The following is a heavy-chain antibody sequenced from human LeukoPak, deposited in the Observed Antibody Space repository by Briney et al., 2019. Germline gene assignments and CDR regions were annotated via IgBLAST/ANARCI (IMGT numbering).Heavy chain of an antibody. CDR1: GFTFSSYS. D-gene: IGHD3-10*01. V-gene: IGHV3-21*01. CDR3: ARDYYGSVTYYPTYFDY. CDR2: ISSSSSYI. Sequence: PGGSLRLSCAASGFTFSSYSMNWVRQAPGKGLEWVSSISSSSSYIYYADSVKGRFTNSRDNAKNSLYLQLISLRAEDTAVYYCARDYYGSVTYYPTYFDYWGQGTLVTVSS. J-gene: IGHJ4*02.